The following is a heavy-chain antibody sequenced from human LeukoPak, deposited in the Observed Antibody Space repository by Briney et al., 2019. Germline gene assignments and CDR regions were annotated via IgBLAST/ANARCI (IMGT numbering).Heavy chain of an antibody. CDR1: GFTFSSYW. CDR2: IKQDGSEK. Sequence: PGGSLRLSCAASGFTFSSYWMSWVRQAPGKGLEWVANIKQDGSEKYYVDSVKGRFTISRDNAKNSLYLQMNSLRAEDTAVYYCARPPRMVVAATPGNFDFWGQGTLVTVSS. CDR3: ARPPRMVVAATPGNFDF. V-gene: IGHV3-7*01. J-gene: IGHJ4*02. D-gene: IGHD2-15*01.